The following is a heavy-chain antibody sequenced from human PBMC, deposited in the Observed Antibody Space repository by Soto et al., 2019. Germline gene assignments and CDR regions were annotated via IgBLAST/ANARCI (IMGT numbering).Heavy chain of an antibody. CDR3: AKSVVRGVMDYYYGMDV. D-gene: IGHD3-10*01. Sequence: GGSLRLSCAASGFTFSSYGMHWVRQAPGKGLEWVAVISYDGSNKYYADSVKGRFTISRDNSKNTLYLQMNSLRAEDTAVYYCAKSVVRGVMDYYYGMDVWGQGTTVTVSS. CDR1: GFTFSSYG. CDR2: ISYDGSNK. V-gene: IGHV3-30*18. J-gene: IGHJ6*02.